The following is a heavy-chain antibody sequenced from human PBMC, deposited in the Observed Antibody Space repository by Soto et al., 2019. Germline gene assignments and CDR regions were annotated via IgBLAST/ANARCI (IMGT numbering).Heavy chain of an antibody. CDR1: GYTFTSYG. CDR2: ISAYNGNT. J-gene: IGHJ6*02. D-gene: IGHD3-10*01. Sequence: ASVKVSCKASGYTFTSYGISWVRQAPGQGLEWMGWISAYNGNTNYAQKLQGRVTMTTDTSTSTAYMELRSLRSDDTAVYYCAREGGYYGSVSYYYYYYYGMDVWGQGTTVTVS. V-gene: IGHV1-18*01. CDR3: AREGGYYGSVSYYYYYYYGMDV.